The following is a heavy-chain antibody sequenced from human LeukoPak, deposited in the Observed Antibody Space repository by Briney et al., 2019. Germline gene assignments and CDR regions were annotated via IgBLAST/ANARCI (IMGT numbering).Heavy chain of an antibody. Sequence: PGGSLRLSCAASGFTFDDYAMPWVRHAPGKGLEWVSGISWNSGSIGYADSVKGRFTISRDNAKNSLYLQMNSLRAEDTALYYCAKDSITIFGVVIHFDYWGQGTLVTVSS. CDR3: AKDSITIFGVVIHFDY. J-gene: IGHJ4*02. V-gene: IGHV3-9*01. CDR1: GFTFDDYA. D-gene: IGHD3-3*01. CDR2: ISWNSGSI.